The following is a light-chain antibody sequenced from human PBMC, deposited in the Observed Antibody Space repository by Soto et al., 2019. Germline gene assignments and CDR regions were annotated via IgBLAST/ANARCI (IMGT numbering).Light chain of an antibody. V-gene: IGKV3-11*01. CDR1: QSLTRN. Sequence: EIVMTQSPATLSVSPGERVTLSCRASQSLTRNLAWYQQKPGQAPRLLIYDASNRATGIPARFSGSGSGTDFTLTISSLEPEDFAVYYCQQRSNWPPLTFGGGTKVEIK. CDR3: QQRSNWPPLT. CDR2: DAS. J-gene: IGKJ4*01.